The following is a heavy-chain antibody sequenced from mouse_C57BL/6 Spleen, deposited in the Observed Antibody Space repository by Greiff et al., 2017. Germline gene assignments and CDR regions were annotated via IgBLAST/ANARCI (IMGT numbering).Heavy chain of an antibody. J-gene: IGHJ1*03. CDR2: FYPGSGSI. Sequence: VQLQQSGAELVKPGASVKLSCKASGYTFTEYTIHWVKQRSGQGLEWIGWFYPGSGSIKYNEKFKDKATLTADKSSSTVYMALSRLTSEDSAVYFCARHGDYYGTSYGGYFDVWGTGTTVTVSS. V-gene: IGHV1-62-2*01. D-gene: IGHD1-1*01. CDR1: GYTFTEYT. CDR3: ARHGDYYGTSYGGYFDV.